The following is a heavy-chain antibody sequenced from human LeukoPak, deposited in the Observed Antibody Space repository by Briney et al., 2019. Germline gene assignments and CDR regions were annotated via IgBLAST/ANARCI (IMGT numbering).Heavy chain of an antibody. Sequence: SETLSLTCTVSGGSISSGGYYWSWIRQHPGEGLEWIGYIYYTGATYYNPSLKSRLTISVDTSKNQFSLKLSPVTAADTAVYYCARSGAAWKPPTYFQDWGQGTLVTVSS. D-gene: IGHD1-1*01. CDR1: GGSISSGGYY. CDR3: ARSGAAWKPPTYFQD. V-gene: IGHV4-31*03. J-gene: IGHJ1*01. CDR2: IYYTGAT.